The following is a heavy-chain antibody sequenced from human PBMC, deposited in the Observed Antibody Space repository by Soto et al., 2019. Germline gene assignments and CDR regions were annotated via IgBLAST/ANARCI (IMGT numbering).Heavy chain of an antibody. V-gene: IGHV3-74*01. CDR3: ASDPRALTTFDY. CDR2: INSDGIST. J-gene: IGHJ4*02. CDR1: GFTFRNYW. Sequence: GGSLRLSCAASGFTFRNYWMHWVRQAPGKRLVWVSHINSDGISTRYADSVKGRFTVSRDNTKGTLYLQMNSLRAEDTAIYSSASDPRALTTFDYWGQGT. D-gene: IGHD4-17*01.